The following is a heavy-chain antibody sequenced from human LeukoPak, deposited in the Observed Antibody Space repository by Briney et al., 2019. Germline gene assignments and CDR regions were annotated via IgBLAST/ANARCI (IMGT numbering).Heavy chain of an antibody. V-gene: IGHV1-2*02. CDR3: ARAPHYYDSSGYLYGMDV. CDR1: GYTFTGYS. D-gene: IGHD3-22*01. Sequence: ASVKVSCKASGYTFTGYSMHWVRQAPGQGLEWMGWINPSSGGTNYAQKFQGRVTITRDTSINTSYMALRRLRSDDTAVYYCARAPHYYDSSGYLYGMDVWGQGTTVTVSS. CDR2: INPSSGGT. J-gene: IGHJ6*02.